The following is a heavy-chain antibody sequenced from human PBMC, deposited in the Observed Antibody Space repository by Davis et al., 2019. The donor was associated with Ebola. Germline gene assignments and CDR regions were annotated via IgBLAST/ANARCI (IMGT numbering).Heavy chain of an antibody. CDR2: ISSSSSYI. D-gene: IGHD2/OR15-2a*01. Sequence: GESLKISCAASGFTFSSYAMHWVRQAPGKGLEWVSSISSSSSYIYYADSVKGRFTISRDNAKNSLYLQMNSLRAEDTAVYYCARGNSRDWGQGTLVTVSS. V-gene: IGHV3-21*01. J-gene: IGHJ4*02. CDR1: GFTFSSYA. CDR3: ARGNSRD.